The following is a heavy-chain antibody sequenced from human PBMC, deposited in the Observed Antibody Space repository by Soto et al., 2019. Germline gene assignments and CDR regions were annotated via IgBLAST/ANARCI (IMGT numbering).Heavy chain of an antibody. J-gene: IGHJ4*02. CDR3: ARHGYYYDSTGYYYFV. CDR2: IYYSGMT. Sequence: SETLSLTCTVSGGSISSTNHYWGWIRQPPGKGLEWIGDIYYSGMTRYNPSLKSRVTISVDTSKNQFSLKLSSVTAADTAVYYCARHGYYYDSTGYYYFVWGQGTLVTVSS. V-gene: IGHV4-39*01. CDR1: GGSISSTNHY. D-gene: IGHD3-22*01.